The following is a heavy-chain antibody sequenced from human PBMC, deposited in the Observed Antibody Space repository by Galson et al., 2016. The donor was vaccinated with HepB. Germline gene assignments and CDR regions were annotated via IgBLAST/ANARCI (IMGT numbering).Heavy chain of an antibody. CDR1: GGSITSYY. CDR3: ASMTTVTAGSDY. Sequence: SETLSLTCSVSGGSITSYYWSWIRQPPGKGLEWIGYIYDSGSTKYNSSLKSRVAISLDTTKKQFSLKLTSVTAADTAVYYCASMTTVTAGSDYWGQGTLVIVSS. D-gene: IGHD4-17*01. CDR2: IYDSGST. J-gene: IGHJ4*02. V-gene: IGHV4-59*01.